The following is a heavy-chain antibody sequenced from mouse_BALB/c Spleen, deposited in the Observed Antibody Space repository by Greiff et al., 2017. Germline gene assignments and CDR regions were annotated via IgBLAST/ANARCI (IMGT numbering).Heavy chain of an antibody. CDR2: IYPSDSYT. CDR3: TRNYGYRYAMDY. J-gene: IGHJ4*01. D-gene: IGHD2-2*01. CDR1: GYTFTSYW. V-gene: IGHV1-69*02. Sequence: QVQLQQPGAELVRPGASVKLSCKASGYTFTSYWINWVKQRPGQGLEWIGNIYPSDSYTNYNQKFKDKATLTVDKSSSTAYMQLSSPTSEDSAVYYCTRNYGYRYAMDYWGQGTSVTVSS.